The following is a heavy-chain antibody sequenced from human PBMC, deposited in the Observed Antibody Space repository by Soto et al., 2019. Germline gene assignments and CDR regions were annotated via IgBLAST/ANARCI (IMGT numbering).Heavy chain of an antibody. Sequence: ASVKVSCKAIGYSFTSHYMHWVRQAPGQGLEWMGTIFPGGVNVAYAQKFQGRVTMTKDTSTSTVYMELTSLTSEDSATFYCASRRAAGWFESWGQGMLVTVSS. CDR2: IFPGGVNV. D-gene: IGHD6-25*01. CDR1: GYSFTSHY. V-gene: IGHV1-46*01. J-gene: IGHJ5*01. CDR3: ASRRAAGWFES.